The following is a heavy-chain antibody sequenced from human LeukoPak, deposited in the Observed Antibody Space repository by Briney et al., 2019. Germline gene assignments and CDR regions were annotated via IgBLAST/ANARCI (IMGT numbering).Heavy chain of an antibody. Sequence: SETLSLTFTVPGGSISSYYWSSIRQPPGKGLEWIGYIYYSGSTNYNPSLKSRVTISPDTSKNQFSLKLSSVTAADTAVYHCAKRYGSCWYFDLWGRGTLVTVSS. V-gene: IGHV4-59*08. D-gene: IGHD6-19*01. CDR1: GGSISSYY. CDR2: IYYSGST. CDR3: AKRYGSCWYFDL. J-gene: IGHJ2*01.